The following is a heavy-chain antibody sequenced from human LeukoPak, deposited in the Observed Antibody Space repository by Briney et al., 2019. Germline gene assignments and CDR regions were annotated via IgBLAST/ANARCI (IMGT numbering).Heavy chain of an antibody. CDR1: GGSFSGYY. V-gene: IGHV4-34*01. Sequence: SETLSLTCAVYGGSFSGYYWSWIRQPPGKGLEWIGEINHSGSTNYNPSLKSRVTISVDTSKNQFSLKLSSVTAADTAVYYCARDLGTGDDAFDIWGQGTMVTVSS. CDR3: ARDLGTGDDAFDI. D-gene: IGHD7-27*01. J-gene: IGHJ3*02. CDR2: INHSGST.